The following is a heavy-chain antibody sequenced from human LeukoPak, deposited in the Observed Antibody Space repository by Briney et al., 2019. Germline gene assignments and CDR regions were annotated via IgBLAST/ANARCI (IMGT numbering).Heavy chain of an antibody. CDR3: ARARQLWLQVDY. D-gene: IGHD5-18*01. CDR1: GFTFSSYA. J-gene: IGHJ4*02. CDR2: ISYDGSNK. V-gene: IGHV3-30-3*01. Sequence: PGRSLRLSCAASGFTFSSYAMHWVRQAPGKGLEWVAVISYDGSNKYYADSVKGRFTISRDNSKNMLYLQMNSLRAEDTAVYYCARARQLWLQVDYWGQGTLVTVSS.